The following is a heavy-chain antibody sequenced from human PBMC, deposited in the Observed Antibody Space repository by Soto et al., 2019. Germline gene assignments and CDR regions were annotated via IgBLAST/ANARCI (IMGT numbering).Heavy chain of an antibody. Sequence: QLQLQESGPGLVKPSETLSLTCTVSGGSISSSSYYWGWIRQPPGKGLEWIGSIYYSGSTYYNPYLKSRVTISVDTSKNQFSLKLSSVTAADTAVYYCARHKFVEGCSRTSCYGLFDYWGQGTLVTVSS. D-gene: IGHD2-2*01. CDR3: ARHKFVEGCSRTSCYGLFDY. J-gene: IGHJ4*02. CDR2: IYYSGST. CDR1: GGSISSSSYY. V-gene: IGHV4-39*01.